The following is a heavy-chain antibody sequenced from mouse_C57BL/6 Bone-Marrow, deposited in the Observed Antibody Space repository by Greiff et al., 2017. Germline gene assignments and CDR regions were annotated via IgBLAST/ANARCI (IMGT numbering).Heavy chain of an antibody. D-gene: IGHD1-1*01. Sequence: QVTLKESGPGILQPSPTLSLSCSFSGFSLSTFGMGVGWIRQPSGKGLEWLAHIWWDDDKYYNPALKSRLTSSKDTSKNQVFLKIANVDTADTATYYCARILRRLYYFDYWGQGTTLTVSS. CDR3: ARILRRLYYFDY. CDR1: GFSLSTFGMG. J-gene: IGHJ2*01. CDR2: IWWDDDK. V-gene: IGHV8-8*01.